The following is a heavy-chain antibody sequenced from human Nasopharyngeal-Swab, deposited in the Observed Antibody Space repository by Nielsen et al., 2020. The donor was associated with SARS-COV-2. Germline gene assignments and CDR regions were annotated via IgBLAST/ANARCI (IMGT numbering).Heavy chain of an antibody. CDR2: IIPIFGTA. V-gene: IGHV1-69*13. J-gene: IGHJ3*02. Sequence: SVKVSCKASGGTFSSYAISWVRQAPGQGLEWMGGIIPIFGTANYAQKFQGRVTITADESTSTAHMELSSLRSEDTAVYYCTTQLGDAFDIWGQGTMVTVSS. CDR3: TTQLGDAFDI. CDR1: GGTFSSYA. D-gene: IGHD6-6*01.